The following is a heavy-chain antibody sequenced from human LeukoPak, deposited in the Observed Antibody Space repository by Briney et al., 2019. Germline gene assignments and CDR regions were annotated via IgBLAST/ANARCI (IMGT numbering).Heavy chain of an antibody. CDR1: GGSFSGYY. V-gene: IGHV4-34*01. CDR2: INHSGST. J-gene: IGHJ5*02. D-gene: IGHD3-10*01. CDR3: ARTMVRGVMSWFDP. Sequence: KSSETLSLTCAVYGGSFSGYYWSWIRQPPGKGLEWIGEINHSGSTNYNPSLKSRVTISVDTSKNQFSLKLSSVTAADTAVYYCARTMVRGVMSWFDPWGQGTLVTVSA.